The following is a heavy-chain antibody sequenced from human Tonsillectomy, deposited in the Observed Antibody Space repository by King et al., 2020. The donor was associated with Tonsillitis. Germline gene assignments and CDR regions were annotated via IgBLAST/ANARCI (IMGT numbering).Heavy chain of an antibody. CDR2: IIPIFGTA. J-gene: IGHJ5*02. V-gene: IGHV1-69*01. D-gene: IGHD6-13*01. CDR3: ARETIAAAGPGNDWFDP. Sequence: NNSISWVRQAPGQGLEWMGGIIPIFGTANYAQKFQGRVTITADESTSTAYMELSSLRSEDTAVYYCARETIAAAGPGNDWFDPWVQGTLVTVSS. CDR1: NNS.